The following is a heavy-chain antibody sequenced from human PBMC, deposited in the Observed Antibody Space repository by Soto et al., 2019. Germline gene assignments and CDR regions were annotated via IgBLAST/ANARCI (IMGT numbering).Heavy chain of an antibody. V-gene: IGHV3-66*01. J-gene: IGHJ6*02. CDR3: ARDRRARGMDV. CDR2: IDSGGST. CDR1: GFAVSTSY. Sequence: GGSLRLSCAASGFAVSTSYMNWVRQAPGKGLEWVSVIDSGGSTNHADSVKDRFTISTDVSKNTLFLQMNSLRAEDTAVYYCARDRRARGMDVWGQGTTVTVSS.